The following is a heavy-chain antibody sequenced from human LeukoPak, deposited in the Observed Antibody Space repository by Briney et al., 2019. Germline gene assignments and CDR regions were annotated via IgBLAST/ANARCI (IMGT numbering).Heavy chain of an antibody. CDR1: GFTFNKYW. Sequence: PGGSLRLSCVASGFTFNKYWMNWVRQAPGRGLEWVANIRDDGSEKNYVDSVKGRFTISRENAKNSLYLQMDNLRAEDTAVYYCATDRREEPANFDRNRFARWGQGTLVTVSS. J-gene: IGHJ5*02. D-gene: IGHD2-2*01. V-gene: IGHV3-7*05. CDR3: ATDRREEPANFDRNRFAR. CDR2: IRDDGSEK.